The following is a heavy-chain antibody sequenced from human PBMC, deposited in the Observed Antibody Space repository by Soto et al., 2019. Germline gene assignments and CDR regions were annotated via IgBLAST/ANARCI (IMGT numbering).Heavy chain of an antibody. CDR2: IIPNSGGA. Sequence: ASVKVSCKASGYSFTTYYIHWVRQAPGQGLEWMGWIIPNSGGANYAQRFRGRITMTRDTSISTAYLEVSRLKYDDTAMYYCVRGGTSHGFDIWGQATLVSVSS. J-gene: IGHJ3*02. D-gene: IGHD1-1*01. V-gene: IGHV1-2*02. CDR3: VRGGTSHGFDI. CDR1: GYSFTTYY.